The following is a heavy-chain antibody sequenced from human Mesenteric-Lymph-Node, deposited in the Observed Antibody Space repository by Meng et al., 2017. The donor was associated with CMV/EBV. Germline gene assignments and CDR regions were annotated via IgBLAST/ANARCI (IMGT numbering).Heavy chain of an antibody. D-gene: IGHD3-22*01. CDR3: ASYYYGRAAFDY. J-gene: IGHJ4*02. CDR2: IFYTGNT. CDR1: GDITSGGYY. V-gene: IGHV4-31*03. Sequence: CIVSGDITSGGYYWGWIRQLPGKGLEWIGYIFYTGNTYYNPSLQNRLIISIDKSRSQFSLKLTSVTAADTARYFCASYYYGRAAFDYWGQGTLVTVSS.